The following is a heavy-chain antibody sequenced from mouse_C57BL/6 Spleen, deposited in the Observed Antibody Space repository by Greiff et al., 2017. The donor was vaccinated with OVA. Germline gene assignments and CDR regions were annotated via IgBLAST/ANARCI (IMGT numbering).Heavy chain of an antibody. D-gene: IGHD4-1*01. V-gene: IGHV1-26*01. CDR1: GYTFTDYY. CDR3: ARLAKPGPDYAMGY. J-gene: IGHJ4*01. CDR2: INPNNGGT. Sequence: VQLQQSGPELVKPGASVKISCKASGYTFTDYYMNWVKQSPGQSLEWIGDINPNNGGTSYNQKFKGKATLTVDKSSSTAYMELRSLTSEDSAVYYCARLAKPGPDYAMGYWGQGTSVTVAS.